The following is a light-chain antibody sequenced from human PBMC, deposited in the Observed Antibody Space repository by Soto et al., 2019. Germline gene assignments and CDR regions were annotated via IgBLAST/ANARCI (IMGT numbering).Light chain of an antibody. V-gene: IGKV3-15*01. Sequence: LSQGSLSVSPGEGATLSWRASQCVSSNLAWYQQKPGQAPRLLISGAFSRATGIPARFSGSGSGTEFTLTISSLQSEDFAVYYCQQYDMWPRTFGQGTNVDIK. J-gene: IGKJ1*01. CDR3: QQYDMWPRT. CDR1: QCVSSN. CDR2: GAF.